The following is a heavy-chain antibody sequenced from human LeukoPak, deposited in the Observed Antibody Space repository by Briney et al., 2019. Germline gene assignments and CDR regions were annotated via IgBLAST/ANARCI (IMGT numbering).Heavy chain of an antibody. D-gene: IGHD5-18*01. J-gene: IGHJ4*02. CDR3: ARVSLWGYSYGYFDY. CDR2: INPNSGGT. Sequence: ASVKVSCKASGYTFTCYYMHWVRQAPGQGLEWMGWINPNSGGTNYAQKFQGRVTMTRDTSISTAYMELSRLRSDDTAVYYCARVSLWGYSYGYFDYWGQGTLVTVSS. V-gene: IGHV1-2*02. CDR1: GYTFTCYY.